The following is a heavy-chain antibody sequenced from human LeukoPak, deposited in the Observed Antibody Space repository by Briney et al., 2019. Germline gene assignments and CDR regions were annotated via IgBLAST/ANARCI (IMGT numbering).Heavy chain of an antibody. Sequence: PGGSLRLSCAASGLTFSSYAMSWVRQAPGKGLEWVSAISGSGGSTYYADSVKGRFTISRDNSKNTLYLQMNSLRAEDTAVYYCAKVGDDYFWGSYPFDAFDIWGQGTMVTVSS. CDR3: AKVGDDYFWGSYPFDAFDI. CDR2: ISGSGGST. CDR1: GLTFSSYA. J-gene: IGHJ3*02. V-gene: IGHV3-23*01. D-gene: IGHD3-16*02.